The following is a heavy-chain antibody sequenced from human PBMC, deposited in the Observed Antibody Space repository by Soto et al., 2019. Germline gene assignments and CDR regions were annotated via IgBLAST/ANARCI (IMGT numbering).Heavy chain of an antibody. Sequence: GGSLRLSCAASGFTFSSYAMSWVRQAPGKGLEWVSAISGSGGSTYYADSVKGRFTISRDNSKNTLYLKMNRLRAEDTVVYYCAKDAITMVRGNDAFDIWGQGTMVTVSS. D-gene: IGHD3-10*01. CDR1: GFTFSSYA. CDR3: AKDAITMVRGNDAFDI. J-gene: IGHJ3*02. CDR2: ISGSGGST. V-gene: IGHV3-23*01.